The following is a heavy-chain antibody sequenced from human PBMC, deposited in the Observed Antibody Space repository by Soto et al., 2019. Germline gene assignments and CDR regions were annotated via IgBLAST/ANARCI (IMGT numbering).Heavy chain of an antibody. Sequence: LRLSCAASGFTFSSYAMSWVRQAPGKGLEWVSTISTSGGSTYYADSVRGRFTISRDNSKNTLYLQMNSLRAEDTAVYYCAKDGLGAYSYGSYYFDYWGQGTLVTVPQ. CDR2: ISTSGGST. J-gene: IGHJ4*02. V-gene: IGHV3-23*01. CDR3: AKDGLGAYSYGSYYFDY. D-gene: IGHD5-18*01. CDR1: GFTFSSYA.